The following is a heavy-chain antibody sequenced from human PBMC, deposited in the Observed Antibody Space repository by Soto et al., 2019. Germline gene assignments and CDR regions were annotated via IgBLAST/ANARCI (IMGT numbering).Heavy chain of an antibody. CDR2: VSYSGST. V-gene: IGHV4-59*01. D-gene: IGHD5-12*01. Sequence: PSETLSLTCTVSGGSISDYYWSWIRQPPGKGLEWIGYVSYSGSTNYNPSLKSRVTISVDASRNQFSLRLSSVAASDTAMYYCARGGKTWLHYPFDSWGQGTLVTVSS. CDR3: ARGGKTWLHYPFDS. J-gene: IGHJ4*02. CDR1: GGSISDYY.